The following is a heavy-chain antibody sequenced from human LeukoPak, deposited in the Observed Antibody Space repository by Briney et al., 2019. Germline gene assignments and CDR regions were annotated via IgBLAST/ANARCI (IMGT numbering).Heavy chain of an antibody. V-gene: IGHV3-11*01. CDR1: GFTFSDYY. Sequence: KPGGSLRLSCAASGFTFSDYYMSWIRQAPGKGLEWVSYISSSGSTIYYADSVKGRFTISRDNAKNSLYLQMNSLRAEDTAVYYCARDYDSSGYKPYYFDYWGQGTLVTVSS. CDR3: ARDYDSSGYKPYYFDY. J-gene: IGHJ4*02. D-gene: IGHD3-22*01. CDR2: ISSSGSTI.